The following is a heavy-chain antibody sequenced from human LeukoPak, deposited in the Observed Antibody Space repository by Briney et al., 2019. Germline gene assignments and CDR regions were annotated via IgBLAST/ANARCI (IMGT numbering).Heavy chain of an antibody. CDR1: DGSFTDYY. CDR2: IHPSGST. D-gene: IGHD3-10*01. V-gene: IGHV4-34*01. Sequence: PSETLSLTCAVYDGSFTDYYCTWIRQPPGKGLEWIGEIHPSGSTNYNPSLQSRVSMSLDTSKNQSSLKLSSVTAADTAVYYCARVSRWFGELPGLDSWGQGTLVTVPT. J-gene: IGHJ4*02. CDR3: ARVSRWFGELPGLDS.